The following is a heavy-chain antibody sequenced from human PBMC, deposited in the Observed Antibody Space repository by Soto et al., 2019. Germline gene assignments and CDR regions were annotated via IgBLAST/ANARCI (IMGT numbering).Heavy chain of an antibody. CDR1: GFTFTNFA. J-gene: IGHJ4*02. Sequence: PGGSLRLSCTASGFTFTNFAMSWVRQAPGKGLEWVSAVSSTGDSAYYPDSVRGRFTISRDNSKSTLYLQMNSLRVDDTAMYFCAKSDTAFSYECFDSWGQGALVTVSS. CDR3: AKSDTAFSYECFDS. CDR2: VSSTGDSA. D-gene: IGHD5-12*01. V-gene: IGHV3-23*01.